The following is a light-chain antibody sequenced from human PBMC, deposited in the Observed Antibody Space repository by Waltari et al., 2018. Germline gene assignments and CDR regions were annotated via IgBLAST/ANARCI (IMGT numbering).Light chain of an antibody. V-gene: IGKV1-9*01. CDR3: QELNTEPQSLT. CDR1: QGISSY. Sequence: DIQLTQSPSFLSASIGDRVTITCRASQGISSYLAWYQQKPGKAPKLLIYAASTLQSGVPSRLSGSGSATEFTHKISSLQPEDYATYYCQELNTEPQSLTVGGGTKVE. CDR2: AAS. J-gene: IGKJ4*01.